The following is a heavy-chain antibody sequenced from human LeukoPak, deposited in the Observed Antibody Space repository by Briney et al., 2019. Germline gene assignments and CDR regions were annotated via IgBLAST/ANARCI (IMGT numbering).Heavy chain of an antibody. D-gene: IGHD2-2*01. CDR1: GGSISSYY. CDR2: IYYSGST. J-gene: IGHJ5*02. Sequence: PSETLSLTCTVSGGSISSYYWSWIRQPPGKGLEWIGYIYYSGSTNYNPSLKSRVTISVDKSKNQFSLKLSSVTAADTAVYYCVRHRVPAAAGNWFDPWGQGTLVTVSS. V-gene: IGHV4-59*01. CDR3: VRHRVPAAAGNWFDP.